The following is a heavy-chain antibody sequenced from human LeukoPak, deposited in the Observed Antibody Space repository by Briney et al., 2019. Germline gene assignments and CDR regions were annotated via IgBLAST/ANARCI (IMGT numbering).Heavy chain of an antibody. CDR3: TRGPRAGHFDY. Sequence: PGGSLRLSCAASGFTFSNYWMSWVRQAPGKGLEWVANIKQDGSEKYYVNSVKGRFTISRDNAKNSLYLQMNSLRAEDTAVYYCTRGPRAGHFDYWGQGTLVTVSS. CDR2: IKQDGSEK. CDR1: GFTFSNYW. J-gene: IGHJ4*02. V-gene: IGHV3-7*01. D-gene: IGHD6-19*01.